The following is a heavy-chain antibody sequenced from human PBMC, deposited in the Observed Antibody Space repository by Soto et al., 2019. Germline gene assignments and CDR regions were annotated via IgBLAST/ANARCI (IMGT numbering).Heavy chain of an antibody. J-gene: IGHJ4*02. Sequence: ASVKVSCKASGYTFTTYSVQWARQAPGQGLEWMGIINPSGDITSYAQKFHGRVTLSRDTATSTVYMELSSLRSEDTAVYYCVSYDSSGYPGTFDYWGQGTLVTSPQ. D-gene: IGHD3-22*01. CDR2: INPSGDIT. V-gene: IGHV1-46*01. CDR1: GYTFTTYS. CDR3: VSYDSSGYPGTFDY.